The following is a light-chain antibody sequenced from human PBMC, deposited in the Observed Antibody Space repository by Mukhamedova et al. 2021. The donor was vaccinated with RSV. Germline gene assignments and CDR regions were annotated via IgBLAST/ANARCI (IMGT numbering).Light chain of an antibody. CDR3: SSYTSSSTPYV. J-gene: IGLJ1*01. CDR2: EVS. Sequence: LMIYEVSNRSSGVSNRFSGSKSGNTAPLTISGLQAEDEADYYCSSYTSSSTPYVFGTGTKVTVL. V-gene: IGLV2-14*01.